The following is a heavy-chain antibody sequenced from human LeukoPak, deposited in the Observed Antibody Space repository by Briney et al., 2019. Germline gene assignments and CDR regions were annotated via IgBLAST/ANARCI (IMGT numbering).Heavy chain of an antibody. CDR3: ARGRYSSSPEYFDY. J-gene: IGHJ4*02. V-gene: IGHV4-59*12. CDR1: GGSISSYY. D-gene: IGHD6-6*01. Sequence: SETLSLTCTVSGGSISSYYWSWIRQPPGKGLEWIGYIYYSGSTNYNPSLKSRVTISVDTSKNQFSLKLSSVTAADTAVYYCARGRYSSSPEYFDYWGQGTLVTVSS. CDR2: IYYSGST.